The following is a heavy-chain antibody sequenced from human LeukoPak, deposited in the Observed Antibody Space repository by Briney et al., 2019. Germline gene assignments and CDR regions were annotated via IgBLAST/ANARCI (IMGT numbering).Heavy chain of an antibody. CDR3: ARGYYDILTGYYYYYGMDV. CDR1: GGSISSGGYY. Sequence: SQTLSLTCTVSGGSISSGGYYWSWIRQHPGKGLEWIGYIYYSGSTYYNPSLKSRVTISVDTSKNQFSLKLSSVTAADTAVYYCARGYYDILTGYYYYYGMDVWAKGPRSPSP. D-gene: IGHD3-9*01. V-gene: IGHV4-31*03. J-gene: IGHJ6*02. CDR2: IYYSGST.